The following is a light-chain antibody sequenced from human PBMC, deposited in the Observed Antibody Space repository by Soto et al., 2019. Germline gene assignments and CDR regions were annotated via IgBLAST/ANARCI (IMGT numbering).Light chain of an antibody. CDR2: GAS. J-gene: IGKJ2*01. CDR1: QTISNF. V-gene: IGKV1-39*01. CDR3: QQTYSTPYT. Sequence: DIQMTQSPSSLSASVGDRITITCRASQTISNFLNWYHQRPGKAPKLLIFGASSLQSGAPSKFTGSGSGTDFTLTISDLQPEDFATYYCQQTYSTPYTFGQGTNLEIK.